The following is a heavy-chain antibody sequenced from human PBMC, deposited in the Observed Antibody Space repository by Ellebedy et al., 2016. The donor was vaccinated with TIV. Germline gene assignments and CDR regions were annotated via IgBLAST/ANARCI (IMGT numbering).Heavy chain of an antibody. J-gene: IGHJ4*02. CDR3: ARADEGDPLDY. Sequence: AASVKVSCKASGYSFGSYYLHWVRQAPGQGLEWMGIIDPRGGRIDYAKKFKDRVIMSRDKSTNTVYMELSSLRSEDTAIYYCARADEGDPLDYWGQGTLVTVSS. V-gene: IGHV1-46*01. D-gene: IGHD3-10*01. CDR1: GYSFGSYY. CDR2: IDPRGGRI.